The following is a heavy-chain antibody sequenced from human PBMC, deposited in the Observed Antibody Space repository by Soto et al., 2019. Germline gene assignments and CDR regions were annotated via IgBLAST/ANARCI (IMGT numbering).Heavy chain of an antibody. V-gene: IGHV3-23*01. CDR2: ISGSGGST. J-gene: IGHJ6*03. D-gene: IGHD2-2*01. Sequence: GGSLRLSCAASGFTFSSFAMSWVRQAPGKGLEWVSAISGSGGSTYYADSVKGRFTISRDNSKNTLYLQMNSLRAEDTAVYYCAKALDCSSTSCQNYYYYYYMDVWGKGTTVTVSS. CDR3: AKALDCSSTSCQNYYYYYYMDV. CDR1: GFTFSSFA.